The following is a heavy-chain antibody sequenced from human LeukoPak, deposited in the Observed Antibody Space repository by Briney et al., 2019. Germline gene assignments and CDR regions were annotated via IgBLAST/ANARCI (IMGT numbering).Heavy chain of an antibody. CDR1: GGSISSGSYY. CDR2: IYTSGST. V-gene: IGHV4-61*02. CDR3: ARGSSYDSSGYQY. D-gene: IGHD3-22*01. Sequence: PSETLSLTCTVSGGSISSGSYYWRWIRQPAGTGLEWIGRIYTSGSTNYNPSLKSRVTISVDTSKNQFSLKLSSVTAADTAVYYCARGSSYDSSGYQYWGQGTLSPSPQ. J-gene: IGHJ4*02.